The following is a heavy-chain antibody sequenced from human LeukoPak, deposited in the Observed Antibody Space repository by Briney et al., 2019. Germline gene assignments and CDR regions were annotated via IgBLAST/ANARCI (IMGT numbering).Heavy chain of an antibody. CDR1: GYTFTSYD. D-gene: IGHD3-22*01. J-gene: IGHJ4*02. CDR2: MNPNSGNT. V-gene: IGHV1-8*01. Sequence: ASVNVSCTASGYTFTSYDINWVRQATGRGLEWMGWMNPNSGNTGYAQKFQGRVTMTRNTSISTAYMELSSLRSDDTAVYYCARGRYYYDSSGYYSQDWGQGTLVTVSS. CDR3: ARGRYYYDSSGYYSQD.